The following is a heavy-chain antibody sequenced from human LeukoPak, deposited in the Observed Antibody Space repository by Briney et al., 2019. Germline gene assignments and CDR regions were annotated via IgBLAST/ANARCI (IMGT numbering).Heavy chain of an antibody. CDR1: GGSISSSSFY. D-gene: IGHD5-12*01. CDR3: ARLPTITFFDY. Sequence: PSETLSLTCTVSGGSISSSSFYWGWIRQPPGRGLEWIGSIYYSGSTSYNPSLKSRVTISVDTSKNQFSLKLSSVTAADTAVYYYARLPTITFFDYWGQGTLVTVSS. CDR2: IYYSGST. V-gene: IGHV4-39*01. J-gene: IGHJ4*02.